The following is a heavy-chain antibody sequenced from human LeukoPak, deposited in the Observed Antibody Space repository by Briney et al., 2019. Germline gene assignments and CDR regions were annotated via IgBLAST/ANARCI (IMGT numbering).Heavy chain of an antibody. D-gene: IGHD6-13*01. Sequence: ASVKVSCEASGYTFTSYGISWVRQAPGQGLEWMGWISAYNGNTNYAQKLQGRVTMTTDTSTSTAYMELRSLRSDDTAVYYCARDDQQHPNWFDPWGQGTLVPVSS. J-gene: IGHJ5*02. V-gene: IGHV1-18*01. CDR1: GYTFTSYG. CDR2: ISAYNGNT. CDR3: ARDDQQHPNWFDP.